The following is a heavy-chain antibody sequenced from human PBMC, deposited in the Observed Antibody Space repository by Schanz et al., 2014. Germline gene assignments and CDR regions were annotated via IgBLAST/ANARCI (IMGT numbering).Heavy chain of an antibody. CDR1: GFTVNTNY. Sequence: EVQLVESGGGLIQPGGSLRLSCAVSGFTVNTNYMSWVRQAPGKGLEWISSMYINSGSTQYADSVKGRFIISRDSSKTTLFLQMNSLRDEDTAVYFCARDGGRDGYNLAFDVWGQGTLVTVSS. CDR2: MYINSGST. D-gene: IGHD5-12*01. J-gene: IGHJ3*01. CDR3: ARDGGRDGYNLAFDV. V-gene: IGHV3-53*01.